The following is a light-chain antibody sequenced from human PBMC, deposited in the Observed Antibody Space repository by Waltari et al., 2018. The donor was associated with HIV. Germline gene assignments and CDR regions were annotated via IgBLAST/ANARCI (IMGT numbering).Light chain of an antibody. V-gene: IGLV1-40*01. J-gene: IGLJ2*01. CDR1: SSNIGAGYD. CDR3: QSYDSSLKVI. CDR2: DNT. Sequence: QSVLTQPPSVPGAPGQRVTISCTGTSSNIGAGYDVHWYQQFPGSVPRLLIYDNTNRPSRVPDRFSGSKSGTSASLAISGLQAEDEADYYCQSYDSSLKVIFGGGTKVTVL.